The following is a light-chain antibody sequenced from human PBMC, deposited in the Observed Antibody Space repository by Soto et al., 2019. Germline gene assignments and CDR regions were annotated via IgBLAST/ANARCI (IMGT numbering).Light chain of an antibody. CDR2: YDD. V-gene: IGLV1-36*01. J-gene: IGLJ3*02. CDR3: AAWDDSLNGPV. CDR1: SSNIGNND. Sequence: QSVLTQPPSVSDAPRQRVTISCSGSSSNIGNNDVNWYQQLPGKAPRLLIYYDDLRPSGVSDRFSGSKSGTSASLAISGLQSEDEADYYCAAWDDSLNGPVFGGGTKLTVL.